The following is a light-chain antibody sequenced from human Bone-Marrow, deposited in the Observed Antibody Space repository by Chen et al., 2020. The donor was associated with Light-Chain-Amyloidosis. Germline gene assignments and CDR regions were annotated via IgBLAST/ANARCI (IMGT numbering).Light chain of an antibody. CDR1: DLPTKY. J-gene: IGLJ2*01. V-gene: IGLV3-25*03. Sequence: SYDLTQPPSVSVSPGQTARITCSGDDLPTKYAYWYQQKPGQAPVLVIHIDTERPSGISDRFSGSSSGTTATLTISGVQAEDEADYHCQSADCSGTYEVIFGGGTKLTVL. CDR3: QSADCSGTYEVI. CDR2: IDT.